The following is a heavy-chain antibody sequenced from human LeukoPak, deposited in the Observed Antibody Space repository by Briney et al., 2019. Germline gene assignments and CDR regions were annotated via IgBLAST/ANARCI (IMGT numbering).Heavy chain of an antibody. D-gene: IGHD3-10*01. CDR2: ISADSATT. CDR3: ARKSASGNYPLDY. V-gene: IGHV3-23*01. J-gene: IGHJ4*02. Sequence: GGSLRLSCAASGFTFNHYGMHWVRQAPGKGLEWVSVISADSATTFYADSVKGRFTISRDNAKNTVFLQMSSLRAEDTALYYCARKSASGNYPLDYWSQGTLVTVSS. CDR1: GFTFNHYG.